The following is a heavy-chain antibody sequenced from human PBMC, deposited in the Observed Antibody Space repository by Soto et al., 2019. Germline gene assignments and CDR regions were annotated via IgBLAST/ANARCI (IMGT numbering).Heavy chain of an antibody. CDR1: GFAFNNYG. V-gene: IGHV3-21*01. CDR2: ISKSDYT. CDR3: SRDVVVGAKALNY. Sequence: GGSLRLSCTVSGFAFNNYGINWVRQAPGKGLEWVSSISKSDYTYYSDSVKGRFTISRDNAKNSVSLQMNTLRVEDTAVYFCSRDVVVGAKALNYWGQGALVTVSS. D-gene: IGHD2-15*01. J-gene: IGHJ4*02.